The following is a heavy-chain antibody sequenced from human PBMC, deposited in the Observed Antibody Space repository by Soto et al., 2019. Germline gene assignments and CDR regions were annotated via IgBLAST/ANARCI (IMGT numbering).Heavy chain of an antibody. CDR2: IGSGSP. V-gene: IGHV3-23*01. CDR3: AQDLVSCWYHYNSFAP. D-gene: IGHD6-13*01. Sequence: PGGSLRLSCAASGFTFSGYAMSWVRQAPGKGLEWVSAIGSGSPFYADSVKGRVTISRDNANSMLYLQMNGLRADDTAVYFCAQDLVSCWYHYNSFAPVCQGTLVTVSS. J-gene: IGHJ5*02. CDR1: GFTFSGYA.